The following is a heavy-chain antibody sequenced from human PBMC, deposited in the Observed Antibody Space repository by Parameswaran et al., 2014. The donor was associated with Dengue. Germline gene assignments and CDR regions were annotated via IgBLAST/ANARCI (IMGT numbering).Heavy chain of an antibody. CDR3: AREEFGELTDYSDY. Sequence: VRQMPGKGTGVAFIHSKSGSTKYYADSVKGRFTISRDNAKNSLYLQMSSLSAEDTALYYCAREEFGELTDYSDYWGQGTMVTVSS. D-gene: IGHD3-10*01. CDR2: SKSGSTK. J-gene: IGHJ4*02. V-gene: IGHV3-48*03.